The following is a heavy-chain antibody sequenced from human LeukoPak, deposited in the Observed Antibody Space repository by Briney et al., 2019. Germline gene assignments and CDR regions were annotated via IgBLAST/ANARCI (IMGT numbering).Heavy chain of an antibody. CDR3: ARDRLYYYDSIANAFDI. CDR1: GFTFSSYS. CDR2: ISSSSSTI. V-gene: IGHV3-48*04. J-gene: IGHJ3*02. Sequence: PGGSLRLSCAASGFTFSSYSMNWVRQAPGKGLEWVSYISSSSSTIYYADSVKGRFTISRDSAKNSLYLQMNSLRAEDTAVYYCARDRLYYYDSIANAFDIWGQGTMVTVSS. D-gene: IGHD3-22*01.